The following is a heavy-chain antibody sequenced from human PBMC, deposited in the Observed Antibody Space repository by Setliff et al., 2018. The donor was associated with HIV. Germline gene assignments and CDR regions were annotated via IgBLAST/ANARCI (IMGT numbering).Heavy chain of an antibody. CDR2: IKQDGSET. V-gene: IGHV3-7*01. CDR3: ARKFRPGHGVDV. Sequence: PGGSLRLSCAASGFTFSSRWMTWVRQAPGKGLEWVANIKQDGSETNYVDSVKGRFTISRDNARSSMYLQMNSLRAEDTAIYYCARKFRPGHGVDVWGQGTTVTVSS. J-gene: IGHJ6*02. D-gene: IGHD3-10*01. CDR1: GFTFSSRW.